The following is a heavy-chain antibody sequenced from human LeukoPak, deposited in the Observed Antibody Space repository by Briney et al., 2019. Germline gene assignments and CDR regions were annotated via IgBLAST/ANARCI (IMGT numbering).Heavy chain of an antibody. D-gene: IGHD6-19*01. V-gene: IGHV3-21*01. Sequence: GGSLRLSCAASGFTFSSYGMNWVRQAPGKGLEWVSSISSSSSYIYYADSVKGRFTISRDNAKNSLYLQMNSLRAEDTAVYYCARDQGSSGWYSYWGQGTLVTVSS. CDR2: ISSSSSYI. CDR1: GFTFSSYG. CDR3: ARDQGSSGWYSY. J-gene: IGHJ4*02.